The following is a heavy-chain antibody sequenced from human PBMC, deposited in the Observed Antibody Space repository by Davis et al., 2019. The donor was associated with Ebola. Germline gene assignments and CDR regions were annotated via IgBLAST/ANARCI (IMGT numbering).Heavy chain of an antibody. CDR1: GFTFGDYA. CDR3: TTAGDIVVVPAAADY. V-gene: IGHV3-49*03. Sequence: GESLKISCTASGFTFGDYAMSWFRQAPGKGLEWVGFIRSKAYGGTTEYAASVKGRFSISRDDSKSIAYLQMNSLKTEDTAVYYCTTAGDIVVVPAAADYWGQGTLVTVSS. J-gene: IGHJ4*02. CDR2: IRSKAYGGTT. D-gene: IGHD2-2*01.